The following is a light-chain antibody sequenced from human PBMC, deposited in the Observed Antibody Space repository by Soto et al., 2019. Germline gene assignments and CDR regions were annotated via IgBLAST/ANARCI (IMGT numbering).Light chain of an antibody. CDR1: QSISSY. V-gene: IGKV1-39*01. CDR2: AAS. J-gene: IGKJ2*02. Sequence: DIQMTQSPSSLSSSVGDRVTITCRASQSISSYLNWYQQKPGKAPQLLIYAASSLQSGVPSRFSGSGSGTDFTLTISSLQPEYFATYYCQQSDSTPRTFGQGTKLEIK. CDR3: QQSDSTPRT.